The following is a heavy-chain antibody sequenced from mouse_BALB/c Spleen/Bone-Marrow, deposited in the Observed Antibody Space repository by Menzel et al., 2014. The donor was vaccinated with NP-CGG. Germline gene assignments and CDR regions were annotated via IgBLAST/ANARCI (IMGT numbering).Heavy chain of an antibody. CDR2: IWARGSA. V-gene: IGHV2-9*02. J-gene: IGHJ3*01. Sequence: VKLMESGPGLVAPSQSLSITCTVSGFSLINYGIHWVRQPPGKGLEWLGIIWARGSANYNSALMSRLSISKDNSRSQVFLKMTSPQTDDTAMYYCAREGGLVYWGQGTLVTVSA. CDR1: GFSLINYG. CDR3: AREGGLVY.